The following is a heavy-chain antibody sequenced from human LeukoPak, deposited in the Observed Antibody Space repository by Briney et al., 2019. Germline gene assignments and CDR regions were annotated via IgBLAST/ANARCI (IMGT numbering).Heavy chain of an antibody. CDR2: VYASGTT. Sequence: SETLSLTCTVSRGSITSGTYYWTWIRQPAGNGLEWIGRVYASGTTNYNPSLKSRVTMSVDTSKNQFSLKLTSVTATDTAVYYCARGSPRVGFDYWGQGTLVTVSS. CDR3: ARGSPRVGFDY. V-gene: IGHV4-61*02. J-gene: IGHJ4*02. CDR1: RGSITSGTYY. D-gene: IGHD2-15*01.